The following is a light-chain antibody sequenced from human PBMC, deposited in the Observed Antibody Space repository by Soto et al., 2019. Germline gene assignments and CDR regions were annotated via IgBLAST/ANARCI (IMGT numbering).Light chain of an antibody. CDR1: TVGSKS. CDR3: QVWNSFGDHVV. CDR2: DDS. V-gene: IGLV3-21*02. Sequence: SYELTQTPSVSVAPGQTARLTCGGDTVGSKSIHWYQQKAGQAPVLAVYDDSDRPSGIPERFSGSNSENMATLTISRVEAGDEADYYCQVWNSFGDHVVFGGGTKLTVL. J-gene: IGLJ2*01.